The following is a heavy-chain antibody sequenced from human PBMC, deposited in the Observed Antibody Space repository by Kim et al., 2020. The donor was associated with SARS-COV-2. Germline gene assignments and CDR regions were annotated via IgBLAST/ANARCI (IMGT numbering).Heavy chain of an antibody. CDR1: GGTFSIST. J-gene: IGHJ6*02. Sequence: SVKVSCKTSGGTFSISTINWVRQAPGQGLEWMGGITPIFATATYAQKFQGRVTITADESTSTAYMELSSLRSDDTAIYLCARVNWTPRNSCSSGSCSITYSSSFGMDVWDQGTTLTVSS. D-gene: IGHD3-22*01. CDR3: ARVNWTPRNSCSSGSCSITYSSSFGMDV. CDR2: ITPIFATA. V-gene: IGHV1-69*13.